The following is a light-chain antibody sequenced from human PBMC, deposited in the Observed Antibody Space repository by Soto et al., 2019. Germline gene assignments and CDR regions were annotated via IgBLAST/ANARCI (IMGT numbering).Light chain of an antibody. CDR1: QSIGTY. CDR2: DAS. Sequence: EIVLTQSPATLSLSPGERATLSCRASQSIGTYLAWYQQKPGQAPRLLIYDASNRATGIPARFTGGGSGTDFTLTITSLEPEDSAVYYCQQRHMWPITFGQGTRLEIK. V-gene: IGKV3-11*01. J-gene: IGKJ5*01. CDR3: QQRHMWPIT.